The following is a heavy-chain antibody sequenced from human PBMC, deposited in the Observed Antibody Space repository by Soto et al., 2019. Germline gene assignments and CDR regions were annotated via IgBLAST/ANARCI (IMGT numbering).Heavy chain of an antibody. CDR3: GAQDYSAKGYYFET. D-gene: IGHD4-4*01. J-gene: IGHJ4*02. CDR1: GGSISSRSSY. CDR2: IYYIGNT. V-gene: IGHV4-39*02. Sequence: QLQLQESGPGLVKASETLSLICTVSGGSISSRSSYWGWIRQPPGKGLEWIGSIYYIGNTYYNPSLKSRVAISIDSSKTRFSLKLNSVTTADTAVYYCGAQDYSAKGYYFETWGQGTLVTVSS.